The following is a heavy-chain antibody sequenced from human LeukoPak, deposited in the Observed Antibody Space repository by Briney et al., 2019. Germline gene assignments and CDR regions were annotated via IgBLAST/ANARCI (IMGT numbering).Heavy chain of an antibody. D-gene: IGHD5-18*01. CDR1: GFTFSSYA. CDR3: ARDGYSRVKGEYYFDY. J-gene: IGHJ4*02. Sequence: GGSLRLSCAASGFTFSSYAMSWVRQAPGKGLEWVSAISGSGGSTYSADSVKGRFTISRDNSKNTLYLQMNSLRAEDTAVYYCARDGYSRVKGEYYFDYWGQGTLVTVSS. CDR2: ISGSGGST. V-gene: IGHV3-23*01.